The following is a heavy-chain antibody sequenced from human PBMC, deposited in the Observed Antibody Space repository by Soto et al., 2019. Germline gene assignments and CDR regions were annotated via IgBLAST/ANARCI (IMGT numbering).Heavy chain of an antibody. Sequence: TLSLTRTINSASSGGGDYYWTSSGKPPGKGLEWIGYIYYSGSAYYNPSLKSRVTISVDTSKNQFSLKLSSVTAADTAVYYCARDILYRLDYWGQGILVTVSS. D-gene: IGHD3-9*01. J-gene: IGHJ4*02. CDR3: ARDILYRLDY. CDR2: IYYSGSA. CDR1: SASSGGGDYY. V-gene: IGHV4-30-4*01.